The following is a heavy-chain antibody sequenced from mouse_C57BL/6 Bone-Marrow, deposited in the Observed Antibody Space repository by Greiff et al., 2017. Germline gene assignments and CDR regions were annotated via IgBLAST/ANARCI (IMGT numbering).Heavy chain of an antibody. V-gene: IGHV14-2*01. Sequence: EVQLQQSGAELVKPGASVKLSCTASGFNIKDYYMHWVKQRTEQGLEWIGRIDPEDGETKYAPKFQGKATITADTSTNTAYMQLSSLTSKDTAVYYCANPLYDGDYSYAMDYWGQGTSVTVSS. CDR2: IDPEDGET. J-gene: IGHJ4*01. D-gene: IGHD2-3*01. CDR3: ANPLYDGDYSYAMDY. CDR1: GFNIKDYY.